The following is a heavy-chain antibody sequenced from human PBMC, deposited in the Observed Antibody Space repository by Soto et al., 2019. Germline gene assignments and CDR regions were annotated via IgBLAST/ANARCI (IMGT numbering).Heavy chain of an antibody. J-gene: IGHJ6*02. Sequence: QVQLVQSGAEVKKPGSSVKVYCKASGYTFTSYGISWVRQAPGQELEWMGCISAYNGNTNYAQKLQGRVTMTTDTSASPSYMGLSSLRSDDTAVYYCARDSPVVVRGYYYYYGMDVWGQGTTVTVS. CDR3: ARDSPVVVRGYYYYYGMDV. CDR2: ISAYNGNT. V-gene: IGHV1-18*01. D-gene: IGHD6-6*01. CDR1: GYTFTSYG.